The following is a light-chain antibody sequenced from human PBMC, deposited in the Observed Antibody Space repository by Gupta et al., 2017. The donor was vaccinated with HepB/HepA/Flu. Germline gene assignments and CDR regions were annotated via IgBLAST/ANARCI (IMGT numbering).Light chain of an antibody. V-gene: IGKV3-20*01. Sequence: EIVLTQSPGTLSLSPGERATLSCRASQSVSSSYLAWYQQKPGQAPRLLISGASSRATGIPDRFSGSGSGTDFILTISRLEPEDFAIYYCQQDGSSPITFGQGTRLDIK. J-gene: IGKJ5*01. CDR2: GAS. CDR3: QQDGSSPIT. CDR1: QSVSSSY.